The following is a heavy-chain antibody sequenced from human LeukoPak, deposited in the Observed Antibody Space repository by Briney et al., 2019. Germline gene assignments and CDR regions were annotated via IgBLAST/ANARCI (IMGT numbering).Heavy chain of an antibody. J-gene: IGHJ4*02. Sequence: GGSLRLSCAASGFTVSSNYMSWVRQAPGKGLEWVSVIYSGGSTYYADSLKGRFTISRDNAKNSLYLQMNSLRAEATALYYCATTYYYDSSGYYGDYWGQGTLVTVSS. CDR1: GFTVSSNY. V-gene: IGHV3-53*01. CDR2: IYSGGST. CDR3: ATTYYYDSSGYYGDY. D-gene: IGHD3-22*01.